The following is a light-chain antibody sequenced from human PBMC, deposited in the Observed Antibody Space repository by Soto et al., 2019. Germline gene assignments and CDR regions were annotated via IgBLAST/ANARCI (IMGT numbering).Light chain of an antibody. CDR3: QQYHNYPLT. V-gene: IGKV1-5*03. Sequence: DSQMTQSPSTLSASVGDRVSITCRASQSISNRLAWYQQTPGKAPKLLIFKASTSQSGVPSSFSGSGSGTEFTLTISNLQPGDFATYYCQQYHNYPLTFGQGTKVDIK. J-gene: IGKJ1*01. CDR1: QSISNR. CDR2: KAS.